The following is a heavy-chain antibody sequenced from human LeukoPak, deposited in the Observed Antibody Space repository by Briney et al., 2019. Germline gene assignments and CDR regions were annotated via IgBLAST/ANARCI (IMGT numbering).Heavy chain of an antibody. CDR1: GYTFTGYF. D-gene: IGHD3-10*01. Sequence: ASVKVSCKASGYTFTGYFMHWVRQAPGQGLEWMGWINPNSGGTNYAQKFQGRVTMTRDTSISTAYMELSSLRSDDTAVYYCARAVRGVIIRQPPDYWGQGTLVTVSS. J-gene: IGHJ4*02. CDR2: INPNSGGT. CDR3: ARAVRGVIIRQPPDY. V-gene: IGHV1-2*02.